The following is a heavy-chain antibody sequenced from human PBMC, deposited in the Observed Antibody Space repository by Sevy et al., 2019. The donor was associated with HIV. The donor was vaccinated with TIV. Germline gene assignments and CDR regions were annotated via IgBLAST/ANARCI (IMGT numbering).Heavy chain of an antibody. CDR1: GFIFTKYP. V-gene: IGHV3-23*01. Sequence: GGALRLSCGASGFIFTKYPLMWVRQAPGKGPEWVAGIGKSGAKTYYADFVKGRLTSSRDNFKNMIYLEMSSLRAEDTARYYCVKSPVLEERPFWGRGPQVTVSS. D-gene: IGHD3-3*01. CDR2: IGKSGAKT. CDR3: VKSPVLEERPF. J-gene: IGHJ2*01.